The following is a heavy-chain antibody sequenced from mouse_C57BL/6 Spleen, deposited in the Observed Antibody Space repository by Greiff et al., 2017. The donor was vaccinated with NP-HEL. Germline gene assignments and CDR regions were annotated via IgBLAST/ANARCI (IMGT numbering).Heavy chain of an antibody. CDR1: GYTFTSYW. J-gene: IGHJ2*01. Sequence: QVQLQQPGAELVRPGTSVKLSCKASGYTFTSYWMHWVKQRPGQGLEWIGVIDPSDSYTNYNQKFKGKATLTVDTSSSTAYMQLSSLTSEDPAVYYCARGYYGSSRDYWGQGTTLTVSS. V-gene: IGHV1-59*01. CDR2: IDPSDSYT. D-gene: IGHD1-1*01. CDR3: ARGYYGSSRDY.